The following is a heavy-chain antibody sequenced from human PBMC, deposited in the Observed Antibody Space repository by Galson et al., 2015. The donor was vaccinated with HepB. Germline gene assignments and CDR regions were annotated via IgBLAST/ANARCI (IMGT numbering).Heavy chain of an antibody. CDR3: AREDSSSPADAFDI. D-gene: IGHD6-6*01. J-gene: IGHJ3*02. Sequence: SLRLSCAASGFTFSSYWMSWVRQAPGKGLEWVANIKQDGSEKYYVDSVKGRFTISRDNAKNSLYLQMNSLRAEDTAVYYCAREDSSSPADAFDIWGQGTMVTVSS. V-gene: IGHV3-7*03. CDR2: IKQDGSEK. CDR1: GFTFSSYW.